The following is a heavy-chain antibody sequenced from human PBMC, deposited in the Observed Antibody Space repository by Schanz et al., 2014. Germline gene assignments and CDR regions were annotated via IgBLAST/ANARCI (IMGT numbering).Heavy chain of an antibody. Sequence: QVQLVQSGAEVKKPGASVKVSCKASGYTFTSYDFNWVRQAPGQGLEWMGWMNPDSGNTGYAQKFQGRVTMTRNTSISTAYMELSGLRSEDTAVYYCARAFGGYDPAGARDYWGQGTLVTVSS. J-gene: IGHJ4*02. CDR1: GYTFTSYD. CDR3: ARAFGGYDPAGARDY. CDR2: MNPDSGNT. D-gene: IGHD5-12*01. V-gene: IGHV1-8*01.